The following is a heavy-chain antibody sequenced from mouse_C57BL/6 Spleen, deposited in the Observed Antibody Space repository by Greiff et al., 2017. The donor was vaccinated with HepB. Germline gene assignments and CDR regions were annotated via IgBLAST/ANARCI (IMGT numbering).Heavy chain of an antibody. CDR3: AGALRRNFDY. CDR1: GYTFTSYW. Sequence: VQLQQPGAELVKPGASVKLSCKASGYTFTSYWMHWVKQRPGQGLEWIGMIHPNSGSTNYNEKFKSKATLTVDKSSSTAYMQLSSLTSEDSAVYYCAGALRRNFDYWGQGTTLTVSS. J-gene: IGHJ2*01. V-gene: IGHV1-64*01. D-gene: IGHD1-1*01. CDR2: IHPNSGST.